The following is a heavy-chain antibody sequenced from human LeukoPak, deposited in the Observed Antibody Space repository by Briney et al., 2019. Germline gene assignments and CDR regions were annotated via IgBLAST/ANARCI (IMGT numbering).Heavy chain of an antibody. CDR1: GGSISSSSYY. CDR2: MYYSGST. V-gene: IGHV4-39*01. Sequence: SETLSLTCTVSGGSISSSSYYWGWIRQPPGKGLEWIGSMYYSGSTYCNPSLKSRVTISVDTSKNQLSLKLSSVTAADTAVYYCVRSLLEWLGPPDYYYYYMDVWGKGTTVTVSS. D-gene: IGHD3-3*01. CDR3: VRSLLEWLGPPDYYYYYMDV. J-gene: IGHJ6*03.